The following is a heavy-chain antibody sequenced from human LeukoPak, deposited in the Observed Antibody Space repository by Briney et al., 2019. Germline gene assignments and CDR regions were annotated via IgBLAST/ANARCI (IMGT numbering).Heavy chain of an antibody. CDR2: MNPNSGNT. J-gene: IGHJ6*03. D-gene: IGHD2-15*01. Sequence: ASVKVSCKASGYTFTSYDINWVRQPTGQGLEWMGWMNPNSGNTGYAQKFQARVTMTRNTSISTAYMELRSLRSEDTAVYYCAREAVVPYYYYMDVWGKGTTVTVSS. CDR3: AREAVVPYYYYMDV. V-gene: IGHV1-8*01. CDR1: GYTFTSYD.